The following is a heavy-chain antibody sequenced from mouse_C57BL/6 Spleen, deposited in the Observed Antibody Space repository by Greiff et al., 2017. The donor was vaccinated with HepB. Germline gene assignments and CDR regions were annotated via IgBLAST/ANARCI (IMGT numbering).Heavy chain of an antibody. V-gene: IGHV1-4*01. Sequence: QVQLQQSGAELARPGASVKMSCKASGYTFTSYTMHWVKQRPGQGLEWIGYINPSSGYTKYNQKFKDKATLTADKSSSTAYMQLSSLTSEDSAVYYCARDEDLTGAMDYWGQGTSVTVSS. D-gene: IGHD1-1*01. CDR2: INPSSGYT. CDR1: GYTFTSYT. J-gene: IGHJ4*01. CDR3: ARDEDLTGAMDY.